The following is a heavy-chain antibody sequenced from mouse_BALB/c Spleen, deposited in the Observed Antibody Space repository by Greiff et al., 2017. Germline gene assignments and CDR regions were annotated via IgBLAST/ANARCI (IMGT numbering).Heavy chain of an antibody. V-gene: IGHV1-14*01. J-gene: IGHJ1*01. CDR1: GYTFTSYV. D-gene: IGHD2-14*01. Sequence: EVQLVESGPELVKPGASVKMSCKASGYTFTSYVMHWVKQKPGQGLEWIGYINPYNDGTKYNEKFKGKATLTSDKSSSTAYMELSSLTSEDSAVYYCARMYDDGDWYFDVWGAGTTVTVSS. CDR3: ARMYDDGDWYFDV. CDR2: INPYNDGT.